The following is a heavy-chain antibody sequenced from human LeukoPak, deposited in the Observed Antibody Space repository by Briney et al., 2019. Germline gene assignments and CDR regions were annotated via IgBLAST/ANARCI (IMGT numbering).Heavy chain of an antibody. CDR3: ERVYEPVGEMHAFDI. Sequence: ASVKVSCKASGYTFTGYYMHWVRQAPGQGLEWMGGIIPIFGTANYAQKFQGRVTITADESTSTAYMELSSLRSEDTAVYYCERVYEPVGEMHAFDIWGRGTMVTVSS. CDR1: GYTFTGYY. J-gene: IGHJ3*02. D-gene: IGHD3-16*01. CDR2: IIPIFGTA. V-gene: IGHV1-69*13.